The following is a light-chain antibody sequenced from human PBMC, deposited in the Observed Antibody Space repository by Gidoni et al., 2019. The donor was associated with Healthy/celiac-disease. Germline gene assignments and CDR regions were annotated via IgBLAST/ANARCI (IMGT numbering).Light chain of an antibody. CDR1: QSVSSSY. CDR3: QQYGSSPPWT. J-gene: IGKJ1*01. V-gene: IGKV3-20*01. Sequence: ELVLPQSPGTLSLSPGERATLSCRASQSVSSSYLAWYQQKPGQAPRLLIYGASSRATGIPDRCSGSGSGTDFTLTISRLEPEDVAVYYCQQYGSSPPWTFGQGTKVEIK. CDR2: GAS.